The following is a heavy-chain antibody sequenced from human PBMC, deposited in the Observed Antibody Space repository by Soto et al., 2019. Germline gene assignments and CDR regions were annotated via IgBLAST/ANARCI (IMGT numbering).Heavy chain of an antibody. D-gene: IGHD6-13*01. CDR2: INPYSGNT. Sequence: ASVKVSCKGVGYTFSSSGVNWLRQAPGQGLEWMGWINPYSGNTNYAKKVQGRVTLTTDTSTNTAYMELRSLRSDDTAIYYCAQGGTSWYYVFDFWGHGTMVTVS. V-gene: IGHV1-18*01. CDR3: AQGGTSWYYVFDF. J-gene: IGHJ3*01. CDR1: GYTFSSSG.